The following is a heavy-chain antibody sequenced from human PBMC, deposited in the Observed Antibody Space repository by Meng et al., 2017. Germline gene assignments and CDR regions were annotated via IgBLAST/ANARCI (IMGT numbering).Heavy chain of an antibody. CDR2: ISASGGRT. CDR3: TKRDGILSYYFDH. D-gene: IGHD2/OR15-2a*01. Sequence: GESLKISCAASGFTVSHNYMSWVRQAPGQGLEWVALISASGGRTYYADSVKGRFTISRDNSKNTVYLQMNSLRVEDTALYYCTKRDGILSYYFDHWGQGTLVTVSS. V-gene: IGHV3-23*01. J-gene: IGHJ4*02. CDR1: GFTVSHNY.